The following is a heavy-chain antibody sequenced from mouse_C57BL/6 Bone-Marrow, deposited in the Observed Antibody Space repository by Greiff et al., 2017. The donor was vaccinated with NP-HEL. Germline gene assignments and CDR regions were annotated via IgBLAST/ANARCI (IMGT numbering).Heavy chain of an antibody. CDR2: INPNNGGT. CDR1: GYTFTDYY. Sequence: EVQLQQSGPELVKPGASVKISCKASGYTFTDYYMNWVKQSHGKSLEWIGDINPNNGGTSYNQKFKGKATLTVDKSSSTAYMELRSLTSEDTAVYYGARFTTVVATHYYAMDYWGQGTSVTVSS. J-gene: IGHJ4*01. CDR3: ARFTTVVATHYYAMDY. V-gene: IGHV1-26*01. D-gene: IGHD1-1*01.